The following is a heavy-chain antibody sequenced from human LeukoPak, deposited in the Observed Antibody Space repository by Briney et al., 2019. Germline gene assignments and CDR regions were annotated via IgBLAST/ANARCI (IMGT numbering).Heavy chain of an antibody. CDR1: GGSFSGYY. CDR2: IRSSGST. D-gene: IGHD3-16*01. CDR3: ARDVTPATL. V-gene: IGHV4-59*01. J-gene: IGHJ4*02. Sequence: SETLSLTCAVYGGSFSGYYWSWIRQPPGKGLEWIGYIRSSGSTNYNPSLKSRVTISMDTSKNQFSLQLSSVTAADTAVYYCARDVTPATLWGQGTLVTVSS.